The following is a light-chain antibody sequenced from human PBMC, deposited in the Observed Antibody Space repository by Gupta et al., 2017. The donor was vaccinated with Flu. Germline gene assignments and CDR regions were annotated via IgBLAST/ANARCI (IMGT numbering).Light chain of an antibody. CDR2: AAS. J-gene: IGKJ1*01. CDR1: QSVSNY. Sequence: DIQMTQSPSSLYASVGDRVTITCRPSQSVSNYLTWYQQMPGKAPKLLIYAASRLQGGVPSRFSGGGYGTDFTLTISRLQPEDFATYYCQQSDRSPWTFGQGTKVEIK. CDR3: QQSDRSPWT. V-gene: IGKV1-39*01.